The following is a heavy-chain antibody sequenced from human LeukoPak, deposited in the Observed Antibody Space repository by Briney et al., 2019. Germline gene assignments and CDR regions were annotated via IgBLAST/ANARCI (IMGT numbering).Heavy chain of an antibody. Sequence: GGSLRLSCAASGFTFNTYNMNWVRQTPGKGLEWVSYISGSGDYKLYADSVKGRFTISRDNAKNSLYLQMNSLRAEDTALYYCARWSSQLLWFGEATKYYFDYWGQGTLVTVSS. V-gene: IGHV3-21*04. CDR2: ISGSGDYK. CDR1: GFTFNTYN. CDR3: ARWSSQLLWFGEATKYYFDY. D-gene: IGHD3-10*01. J-gene: IGHJ4*02.